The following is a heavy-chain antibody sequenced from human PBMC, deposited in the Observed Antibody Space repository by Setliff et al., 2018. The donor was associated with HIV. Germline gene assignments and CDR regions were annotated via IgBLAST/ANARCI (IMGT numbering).Heavy chain of an antibody. D-gene: IGHD6-19*01. CDR1: GGSISDYY. V-gene: IGHV4-4*07. J-gene: IGHJ3*02. CDR3: ARYSSDHDAFDI. CDR2: IYTGGST. Sequence: PSETLSLTCSVSGGSISDYYWSWVRQPAGKGLEWIGRIYTGGSTKFNPSLGGRASLSVDKSNNQVSLKLYSVTAADTALYYCARYSSDHDAFDIWGQGTMVTVSS.